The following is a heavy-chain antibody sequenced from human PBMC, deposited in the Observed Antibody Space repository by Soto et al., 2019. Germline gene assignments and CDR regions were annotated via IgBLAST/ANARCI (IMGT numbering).Heavy chain of an antibody. V-gene: IGHV3-23*01. CDR2: ISGSGGST. Sequence: GGSLRLSCAASGFTFSSYAMSWVRQAPGKGLEWVSAISGSGGSTYYADSVKGRFTISRDNSKNTLYLQMNSLRAEDTAVYSCAKHTYYYGSGSGDYWGQGTLVTVSS. J-gene: IGHJ4*02. D-gene: IGHD3-10*01. CDR1: GFTFSSYA. CDR3: AKHTYYYGSGSGDY.